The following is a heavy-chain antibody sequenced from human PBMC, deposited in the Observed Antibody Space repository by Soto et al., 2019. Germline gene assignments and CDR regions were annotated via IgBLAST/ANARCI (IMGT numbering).Heavy chain of an antibody. D-gene: IGHD6-6*01. Sequence: SVKGSCKVSGYTLTELSMHWGRQAPVKGLEWMGGFDPEDGETIYAQKFQGRVTMTEDTSTDTAYMELSSLRSEDTAVYYCATPLEGQLGKGGFDYWGQGTLVTVYS. CDR3: ATPLEGQLGKGGFDY. J-gene: IGHJ4*02. V-gene: IGHV1-24*01. CDR1: GYTLTELS. CDR2: FDPEDGET.